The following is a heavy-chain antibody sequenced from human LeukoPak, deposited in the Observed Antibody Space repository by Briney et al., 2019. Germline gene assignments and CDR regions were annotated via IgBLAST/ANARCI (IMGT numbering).Heavy chain of an antibody. CDR3: ARDRNRVRGYYYYGMDV. J-gene: IGHJ6*02. Sequence: GGSLRLSCAASGFTFSSYGMHWVRQAPGKGLEWVAVISYDGSNKYYADSVKGRFTISRDNSKNTLYLQMNSLRAEDTAVYYCARDRNRVRGYYYYGMDVWGQGTTVTVSS. D-gene: IGHD3-10*01. V-gene: IGHV3-30*03. CDR2: ISYDGSNK. CDR1: GFTFSSYG.